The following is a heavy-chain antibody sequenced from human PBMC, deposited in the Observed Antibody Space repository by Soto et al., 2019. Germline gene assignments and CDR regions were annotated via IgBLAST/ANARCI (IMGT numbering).Heavy chain of an antibody. V-gene: IGHV1-46*01. J-gene: IGHJ6*02. CDR3: AGVNFWSGSPINGMDV. Sequence: GASVKVSCKASGYTFTSYYMHWVRQAPGQGLEWMGIINPSGGSTSYAQKLQGRVTMTRDTSTSTVYMELSSLRSEDTAVYYCAGVNFWSGSPINGMDVWGQGTTVTVSS. D-gene: IGHD3-3*01. CDR2: INPSGGST. CDR1: GYTFTSYY.